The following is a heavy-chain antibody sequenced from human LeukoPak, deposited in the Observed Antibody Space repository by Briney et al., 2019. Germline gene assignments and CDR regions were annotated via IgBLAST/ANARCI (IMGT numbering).Heavy chain of an antibody. D-gene: IGHD3-10*01. CDR2: ISYDGSNK. CDR3: AKDRALTYYGSGSYYLN. V-gene: IGHV3-30-3*01. J-gene: IGHJ4*02. Sequence: PGGSLRLSCAASGFTFSSYAMHWVRQAPGKGLEWVAVISYDGSNKYYADSVKGRFTISRDNSKNMLYLQMNSLRAEDTAVYYCAKDRALTYYGSGSYYLNWGQGTLVTVSS. CDR1: GFTFSSYA.